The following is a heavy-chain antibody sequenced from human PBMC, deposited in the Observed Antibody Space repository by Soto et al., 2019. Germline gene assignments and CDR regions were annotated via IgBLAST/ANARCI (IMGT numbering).Heavy chain of an antibody. J-gene: IGHJ6*02. CDR3: AKDWTGFGYYYYGMDV. CDR1: GFTFSSYA. Sequence: LRLSCAASGFTFSSYAMSWVRQAPGKGLEWVSAISGSGGSTYYADSVKGRFTISRDNSKNTLYLQMNSLRAEDTAVYYCAKDWTGFGYYYYGMDVWGQGTTVTVSS. CDR2: ISGSGGST. V-gene: IGHV3-23*01. D-gene: IGHD3-3*01.